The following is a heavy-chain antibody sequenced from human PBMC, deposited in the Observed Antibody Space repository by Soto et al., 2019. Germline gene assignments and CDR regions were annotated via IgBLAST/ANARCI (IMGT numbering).Heavy chain of an antibody. CDR3: ASDSITGTFGL. CDR1: VGSISSGGYY. D-gene: IGHD1-20*01. J-gene: IGHJ4*02. Sequence: QVQLQESGPGLVKPSQTRSLTCTVSVGSISSGGYYWSWIRQHPGKGLEWIGYIYYRGSSYYNPSNKCRGTISVDKSKNQFSLNLSSVTAADPAVYYCASDSITGTFGLWGQGTLVTVS. CDR2: IYYRGSS. V-gene: IGHV4-31*03.